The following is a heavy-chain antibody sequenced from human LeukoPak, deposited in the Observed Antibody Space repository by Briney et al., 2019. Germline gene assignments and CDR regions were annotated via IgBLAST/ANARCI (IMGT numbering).Heavy chain of an antibody. Sequence: GGSLRLSCAASGFTFSSYAMHWVRQAPGKGLEWVAVISYGGSNKYYADSVKGRFTISRDNSKNTLYLQMNSLRAEDTAVYYCARDQEMATIWEDYYYYYGMDVWGQGTTVTVSS. V-gene: IGHV3-30*04. CDR3: ARDQEMATIWEDYYYYYGMDV. D-gene: IGHD5-24*01. CDR2: ISYGGSNK. CDR1: GFTFSSYA. J-gene: IGHJ6*02.